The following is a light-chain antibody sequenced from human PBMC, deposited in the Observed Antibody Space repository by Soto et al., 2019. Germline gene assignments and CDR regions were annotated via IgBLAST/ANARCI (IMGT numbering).Light chain of an antibody. CDR1: ESIGRH. V-gene: IGKV1-39*01. CDR2: AAS. Sequence: DIQMTQSPSSLSASVGDRVTITCRASESIGRHLNWHQQKPGKAPKLLIYAASSLQNGVPSRFRGGGSGTDFTLTISNLQPEDFATYYCQQTYSTLSITFGQGTRLEIK. CDR3: QQTYSTLSIT. J-gene: IGKJ5*01.